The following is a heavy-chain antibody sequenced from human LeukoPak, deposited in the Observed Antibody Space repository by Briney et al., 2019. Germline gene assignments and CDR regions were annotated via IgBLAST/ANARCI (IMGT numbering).Heavy chain of an antibody. D-gene: IGHD4-23*01. Sequence: PSETLSLTCTVSRGSISSFYWSWIRQPPGKGLEWTGYISYSGNTKYNPSLKSRVTISVDTSKNQFSLKLSCVTAADTAVYYCARDYGGKFDYWGQGILVTVSS. CDR2: ISYSGNT. J-gene: IGHJ4*02. V-gene: IGHV4-59*01. CDR3: ARDYGGKFDY. CDR1: RGSISSFY.